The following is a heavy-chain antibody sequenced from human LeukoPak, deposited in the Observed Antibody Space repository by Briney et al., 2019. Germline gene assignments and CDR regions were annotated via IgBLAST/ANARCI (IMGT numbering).Heavy chain of an antibody. CDR1: GFTFSSYA. CDR2: ISYNGYSK. D-gene: IGHD1-26*01. CDR3: ARGGIITSYAFEI. Sequence: GGSLRLSCAASGFTFSSYAMHWVRQAPGKGLEWVSVISYNGYSKYYADSVKGRFTISRDNAKNSLYLQMDSLRAEDTAVYYCARGGIITSYAFEIWGQGAMVTVSS. J-gene: IGHJ3*02. V-gene: IGHV3-30-3*01.